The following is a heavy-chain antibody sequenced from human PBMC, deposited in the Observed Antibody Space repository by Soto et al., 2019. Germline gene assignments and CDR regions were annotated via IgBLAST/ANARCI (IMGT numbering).Heavy chain of an antibody. CDR3: ASRFVDSATGYFDR. J-gene: IGHJ4*02. V-gene: IGHV4-30-4*01. CDR1: GGSIRSAGHY. D-gene: IGHD5-12*01. CDR2: INDSGST. Sequence: LSLTCTVSGGSIRSAGHYWSWIRQHPGKGLEWIGYINDSGSTYYNPSLRSRVTLSVDRSKNQFSLNMKSMTAADTAVYYCASRFVDSATGYFDRWGQGTLVTVSS.